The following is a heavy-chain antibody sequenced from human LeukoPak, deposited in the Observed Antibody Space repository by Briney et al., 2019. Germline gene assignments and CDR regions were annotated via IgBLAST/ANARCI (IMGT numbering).Heavy chain of an antibody. CDR1: GGSFSGYY. D-gene: IGHD2-2*02. CDR2: INHSGST. V-gene: IGHV4-34*01. Sequence: SETLSLTCVVYGGSFSGYYWSWIRQPPGKGLEWIGEINHSGSTNYNPSLKSRVTISVDTSKNQFSLKLSSVTAADTAVYYCARNQLLYRWFDPWGQGTLVTVSS. J-gene: IGHJ5*02. CDR3: ARNQLLYRWFDP.